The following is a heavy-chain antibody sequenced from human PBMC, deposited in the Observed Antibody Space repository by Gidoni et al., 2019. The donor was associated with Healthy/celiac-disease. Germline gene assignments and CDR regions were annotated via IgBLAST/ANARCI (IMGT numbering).Heavy chain of an antibody. V-gene: IGHV4-34*01. CDR3: ARLVGFGL. CDR2: INHSGST. D-gene: IGHD1-26*01. CDR1: GGSFSGYY. J-gene: IGHJ4*02. Sequence: QVQLQQWGVGLLKPSETLSLTCAVYGGSFSGYYWSWIRKPPGKGLEWIGEINHSGSTNYNPSLKSRVTISVDTSKNQFSLKLSSVTAADTAVYYCARLVGFGLWGQGTLVTVSS.